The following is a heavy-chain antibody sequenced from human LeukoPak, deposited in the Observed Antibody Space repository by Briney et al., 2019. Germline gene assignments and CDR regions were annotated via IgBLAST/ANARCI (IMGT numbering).Heavy chain of an antibody. Sequence: ASVKVSCKASGYTFTGYYMHWVRQAPGQGLEWMGWINPNSGGTNYAQKFQGRVTMTRDTSISTAYMELSRLRSDDTAVYYCARDGLTTFGGVNYYYYMDVWGKGTTVTVSS. J-gene: IGHJ6*03. V-gene: IGHV1-2*02. CDR3: ARDGLTTFGGVNYYYYMDV. D-gene: IGHD3-16*01. CDR1: GYTFTGYY. CDR2: INPNSGGT.